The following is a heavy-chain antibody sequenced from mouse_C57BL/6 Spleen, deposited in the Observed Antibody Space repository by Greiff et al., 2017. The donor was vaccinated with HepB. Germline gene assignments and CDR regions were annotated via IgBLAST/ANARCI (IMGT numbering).Heavy chain of an antibody. CDR1: GYTFTDYE. D-gene: IGHD2-10*01. CDR2: IDPETGGT. J-gene: IGHJ2*01. V-gene: IGHV1-15*01. Sequence: QVQLQQSGAELVRPGASVTLSCKASGYTFTDYEMHWVKQTPVHGLEWIGAIDPETGGTAYNQKFKGKAILTADKSSSTAYMELRSLTSEDSAVYYCTRSGSYYGNSYWGQGTTLTVSS. CDR3: TRSGSYYGNSY.